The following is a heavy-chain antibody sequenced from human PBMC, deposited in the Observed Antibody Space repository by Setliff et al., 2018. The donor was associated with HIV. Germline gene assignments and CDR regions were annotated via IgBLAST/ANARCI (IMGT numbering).Heavy chain of an antibody. CDR1: GYPFTSYG. Sequence: ASVKVSCKASGYPFTSYGISWVRQAPGQGLEWMGWISPYNGNTEYERKVQGRVAMTTDTSTSTAYMELRSLRSDDTAVYYCTRGGYRGSYPIDYWGQGTLVTVSS. CDR2: ISPYNGNT. D-gene: IGHD1-26*01. CDR3: TRGGYRGSYPIDY. J-gene: IGHJ4*02. V-gene: IGHV1-18*01.